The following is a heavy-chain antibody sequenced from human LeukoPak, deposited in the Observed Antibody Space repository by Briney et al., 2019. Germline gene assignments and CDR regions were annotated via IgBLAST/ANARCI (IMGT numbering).Heavy chain of an antibody. V-gene: IGHV3-13*01. J-gene: IGHJ4*02. CDR3: VYYITLNFGY. CDR2: ICTVGET. D-gene: IGHD3-10*01. CDR1: LFTFSKYD. Sequence: GGGLRLSRAPSLFTFSKYDMHWVRQVPRKGLEGVSVICTVGETYYPRPVQGRFTISIENAKNSSYLQMNNLRAGDTAVYYCVYYITLNFGYWGQGTLVPVS.